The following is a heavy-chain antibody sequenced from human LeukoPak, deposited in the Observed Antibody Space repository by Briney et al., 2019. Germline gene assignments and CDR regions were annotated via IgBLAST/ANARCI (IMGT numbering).Heavy chain of an antibody. V-gene: IGHV5-51*01. CDR1: GYSFTNYW. Sequence: GESLKISCKGSGYSFTNYWIGWVRQMPGKGLEWLGIIYPGNSDTRYSPSFQGQVTISADNSISTAYLQWSSLKASDTAMYYCARWGTVTRFVVDYWGQGTLVTASS. J-gene: IGHJ4*02. D-gene: IGHD4-17*01. CDR2: IYPGNSDT. CDR3: ARWGTVTRFVVDY.